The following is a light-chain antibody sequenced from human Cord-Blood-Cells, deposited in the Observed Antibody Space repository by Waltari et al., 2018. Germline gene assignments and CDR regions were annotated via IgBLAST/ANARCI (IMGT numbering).Light chain of an antibody. Sequence: EIVLTQSPGTLSLSPGARATLSCRASQSVSSSYLAWYQQKPGQAPRLLIYGASSRATGIPDRFSGSGSGTDFTLTISRLEPEDFAVYYCQQDNGELSLWWTFGQGTKVEIK. V-gene: IGKV3-20*01. CDR1: QSVSSSY. CDR3: QQDNGELSLWWT. CDR2: GAS. J-gene: IGKJ1*01.